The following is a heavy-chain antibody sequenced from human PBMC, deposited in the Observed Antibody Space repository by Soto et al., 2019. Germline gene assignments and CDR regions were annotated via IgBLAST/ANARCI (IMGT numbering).Heavy chain of an antibody. CDR3: ARAWPSVDSYGSGVMDV. CDR1: GGSISSSNW. D-gene: IGHD5-18*01. V-gene: IGHV4-4*02. Sequence: QVQLQESGPGLVKPSGTLSVTCAVSGGSISSSNWWNWVRQPPGKGLEWIGEIYHSGSTNYNPSLRSRVTICLDKSKNQFSLRVKSVTAADTAEYYCARAWPSVDSYGSGVMDVWGQGTTVSVSS. CDR2: IYHSGST. J-gene: IGHJ6*02.